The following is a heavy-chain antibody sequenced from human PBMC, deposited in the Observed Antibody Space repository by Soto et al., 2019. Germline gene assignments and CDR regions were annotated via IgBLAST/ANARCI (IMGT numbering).Heavy chain of an antibody. CDR2: ISGSGGST. CDR3: ARDRDYYDSSGYYYILFDY. D-gene: IGHD3-22*01. J-gene: IGHJ4*02. CDR1: GFTFSSYA. Sequence: GGSLRLSCAASGFTFSSYAMSWVRQAPGKGLEWVSAISGSGGSTYYADSVKGRFTISRDNSKNTLYLQMNSLRAEVTAVYYCARDRDYYDSSGYYYILFDYWGQGTLVTVSS. V-gene: IGHV3-23*01.